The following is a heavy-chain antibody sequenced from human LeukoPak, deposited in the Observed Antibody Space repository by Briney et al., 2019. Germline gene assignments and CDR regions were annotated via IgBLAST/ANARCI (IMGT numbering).Heavy chain of an antibody. CDR3: ARGEWIAAAENYYYMDV. CDR2: INPSGGST. J-gene: IGHJ6*03. Sequence: ASVKVSCKASGYTFTSYYMHWVRQAPGQGLEWMGIINPSGGSTSYAQKFQGRVTMTRDMSTSTVYMELSSLRSEDTAVYYCARGEWIAAAENYYYMDVWGKGTTVTVSS. CDR1: GYTFTSYY. D-gene: IGHD6-13*01. V-gene: IGHV1-46*01.